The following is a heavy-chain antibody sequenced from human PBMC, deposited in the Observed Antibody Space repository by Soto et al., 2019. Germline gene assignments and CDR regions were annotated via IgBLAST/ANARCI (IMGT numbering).Heavy chain of an antibody. CDR1: GGSISGHY. D-gene: IGHD3-3*01. CDR2: IYNGGST. J-gene: IGHJ4*02. CDR3: ARAPVGLDTISYFDY. Sequence: SETLSLTCTVSGGSISGHYWAWLRRPPGKGLEWIGYIYNGGSTYYRPSLESRMHMSLDATRNHYSLRLTSVTAADTAVYFCARAPVGLDTISYFDYWGQGKLVTVSS. V-gene: IGHV4-59*04.